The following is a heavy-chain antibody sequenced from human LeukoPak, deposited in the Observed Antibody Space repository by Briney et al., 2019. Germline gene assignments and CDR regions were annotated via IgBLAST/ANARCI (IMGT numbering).Heavy chain of an antibody. V-gene: IGHV1-24*01. D-gene: IGHD5-12*01. CDR3: ATSSGYGANGGWFYS. CDR2: FDPEDGET. J-gene: IGHJ5*01. Sequence: ASVKVSFMFCGYTLTELSLHWLRQAPGKGLEWMGGFDPEDGETIYAQKFQGRVTMTEDTSTDTAYMELSSLRSEDTAVYYCATSSGYGANGGWFYSWGQGTLVTVSS. CDR1: GYTLTELS.